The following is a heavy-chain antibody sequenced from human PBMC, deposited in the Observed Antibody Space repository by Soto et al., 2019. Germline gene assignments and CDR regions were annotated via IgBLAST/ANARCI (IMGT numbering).Heavy chain of an antibody. CDR3: AKGIGPRSGSGGDY. CDR1: GFTFSSYG. Sequence: QVQLVESGGGVVQPGRSLRLSCAASGFTFSSYGMHWVRQAPGKGLEWVAAISYDGSDKYYADSLKGRFTISRDNSKNTLFLQMNSLRLEDTAVYYCAKGIGPRSGSGGDYWGQGTPVTVSS. V-gene: IGHV3-30*18. J-gene: IGHJ4*02. D-gene: IGHD3-10*01. CDR2: ISYDGSDK.